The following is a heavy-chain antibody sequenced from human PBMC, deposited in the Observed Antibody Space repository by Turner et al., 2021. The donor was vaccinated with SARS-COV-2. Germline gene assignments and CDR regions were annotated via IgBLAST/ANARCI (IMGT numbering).Heavy chain of an antibody. CDR3: ARDRPQYYDFWSGYWWFDP. V-gene: IGHV3-7*03. D-gene: IGHD3-3*01. J-gene: IGHJ5*02. CDR2: INQDGSEK. Sequence: EVQLVESGGGLVQPGGSLRLSCEASGFTFSSYWMSWVRQAPGKGLEWVANINQDGSEKYYVDSVKGRFTISRDNAKNSLYLQMNSLRAEDTAVYYCARDRPQYYDFWSGYWWFDPWGQGTLVTVSS. CDR1: GFTFSSYW.